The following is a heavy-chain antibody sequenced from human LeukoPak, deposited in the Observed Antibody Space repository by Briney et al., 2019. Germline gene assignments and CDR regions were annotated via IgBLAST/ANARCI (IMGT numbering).Heavy chain of an antibody. CDR2: IREDGNEK. D-gene: IGHD7-27*01. CDR3: ATSTGWRFDY. J-gene: IGHJ4*02. V-gene: IGHV3-7*01. CDR1: GFTLSSYW. Sequence: GGSLRLSCVASGFTLSSYWMSWVRQAPGKGLEWVANIREDGNEKNYVDSVKGRFTISRDNAKNSLWLQMNSLRAEDTTVYYCATSTGWRFDYWGQGALVTVSS.